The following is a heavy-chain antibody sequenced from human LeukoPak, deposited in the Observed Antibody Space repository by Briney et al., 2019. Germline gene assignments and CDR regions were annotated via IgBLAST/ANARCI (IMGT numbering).Heavy chain of an antibody. J-gene: IGHJ4*02. CDR2: IFHTGSS. V-gene: IGHV4-39*07. CDR3: ARAGTNLGDYDY. D-gene: IGHD4-17*01. CDR1: GGSISSSSYY. Sequence: KPSETLSLTCTVSGGSISSSSYYWGWIRQPPGKGLEWIANIFHTGSSYYHPSLESRLSISVDKSKNQLSLNLNSVTAADTAVYYCARAGTNLGDYDYWGQGTLVTVSS.